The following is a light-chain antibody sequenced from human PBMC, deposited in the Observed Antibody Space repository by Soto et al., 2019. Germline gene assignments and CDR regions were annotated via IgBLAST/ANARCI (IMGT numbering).Light chain of an antibody. Sequence: QSALTQPPSASGSPGQSVAISCTGTSSDVGGYNYVSWYQQHPGKAPKLMIYEVNKRPSGVPDRFSGSKSGNTASLTVSGLQAEDEADYYCSSYAGSSNVFXTGTKATVL. CDR2: EVN. CDR1: SSDVGGYNY. V-gene: IGLV2-8*01. J-gene: IGLJ1*01. CDR3: SSYAGSSNV.